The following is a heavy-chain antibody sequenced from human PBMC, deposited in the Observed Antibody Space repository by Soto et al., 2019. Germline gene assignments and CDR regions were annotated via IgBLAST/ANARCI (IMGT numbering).Heavy chain of an antibody. CDR1: GFTFSSYG. V-gene: IGHV3-30*18. D-gene: IGHD3-10*01. CDR3: AKDLWFGPLGWGMDV. CDR2: ISYDGSNK. Sequence: QVQLVESGGGVVQPGRSLRLSCAAAGFTFSSYGMHWVRQAPGKGLEWVAVISYDGSNKYYADSVKGRFTISRDNSKNTLYLQMNSLRAEDTAGYYCAKDLWFGPLGWGMDVGGQGTTVTVSS. J-gene: IGHJ6*02.